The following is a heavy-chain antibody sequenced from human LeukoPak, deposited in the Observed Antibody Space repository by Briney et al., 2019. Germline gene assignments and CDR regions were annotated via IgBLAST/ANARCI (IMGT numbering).Heavy chain of an antibody. J-gene: IGHJ4*02. V-gene: IGHV3-30*02. CDR3: ATQSITLVVVIGPFDY. CDR2: IQDDGATT. Sequence: TGGSLRLSCAASGLTFSNFPMHWVRQAPGKGLEWVALIQDDGATTNYVDSVRGRFTISRDNSKSTVYLQMNSLKPDDTAVYYCATQSITLVVVIGPFDYWGQGTLVTVSS. CDR1: GLTFSNFP. D-gene: IGHD3-22*01.